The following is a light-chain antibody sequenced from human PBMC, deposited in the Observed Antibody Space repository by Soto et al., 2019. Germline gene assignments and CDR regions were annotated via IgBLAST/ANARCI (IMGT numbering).Light chain of an antibody. Sequence: QSVLTQPPSASGSPGQSVAISCTGTSSDVGGYNYVSWYQQHPGKAPKLMIYEVNERPSGVPDRFSGSKSGNTASLTVSGLQAEDEADYSCSSYAGSSNVFGTGTKLTVL. V-gene: IGLV2-8*01. CDR2: EVN. CDR1: SSDVGGYNY. J-gene: IGLJ1*01. CDR3: SSYAGSSNV.